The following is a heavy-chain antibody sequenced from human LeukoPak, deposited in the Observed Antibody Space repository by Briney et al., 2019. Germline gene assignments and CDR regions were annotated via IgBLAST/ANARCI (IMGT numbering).Heavy chain of an antibody. CDR3: ARARRFLEWLPHGWFDP. J-gene: IGHJ5*02. Sequence: GGSVKVSCKASGYTFTSYAMHWVRQAPGQRLEWMGWINAGNGNTKYSQKFKGRVTITRDTSARTAYMELSSLRSEDTAVYYCARARRFLEWLPHGWFDPWGQGTLVTVSS. CDR2: INAGNGNT. D-gene: IGHD3-3*01. CDR1: GYTFTSYA. V-gene: IGHV1-3*01.